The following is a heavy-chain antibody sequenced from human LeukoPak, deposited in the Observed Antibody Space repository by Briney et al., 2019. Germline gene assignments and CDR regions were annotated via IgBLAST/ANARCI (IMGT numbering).Heavy chain of an antibody. CDR3: AKDRAVVAATLIFDY. V-gene: IGHV3-23*01. D-gene: IGHD2-15*01. J-gene: IGHJ4*02. CDR2: ISGSGGST. Sequence: PGGSLRLSCAASGFTSSTYAMSWVRQAPGKGLEWVSTISGSGGSTYYADSVKGRFTISRDNSKNTLYLQMNSLRAEDTAVYFCAKDRAVVAATLIFDYWGQGTLVTVSS. CDR1: GFTSSTYA.